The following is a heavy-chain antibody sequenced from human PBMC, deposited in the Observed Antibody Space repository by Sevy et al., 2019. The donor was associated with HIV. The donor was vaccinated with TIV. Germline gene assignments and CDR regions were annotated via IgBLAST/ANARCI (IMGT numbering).Heavy chain of an antibody. D-gene: IGHD6-13*01. CDR2: ISYEGTET. V-gene: IGHV3-30*09. J-gene: IGHJ4*01. CDR1: GFAFSSHA. Sequence: GGSLRLSCAASGFAFSSHAMHWVRQAPGKGLEWVAVISYEGTETFYAASVEGRFAISRDNAKNMLSLQINSLRPEDTAVYYCARDGGYSIKWYPLYWGHGTLVTVSS. CDR3: ARDGGYSIKWYPLY.